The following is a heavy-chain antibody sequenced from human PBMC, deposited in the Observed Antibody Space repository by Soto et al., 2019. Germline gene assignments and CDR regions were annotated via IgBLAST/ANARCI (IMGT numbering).Heavy chain of an antibody. CDR1: GFSFDGYA. Sequence: EVQLVESGGGLVQPGRSLRLSCAASGFSFDGYAMNWVRQPPGKGLEWVSGISWNSGNIDYADSVKGRFTIFRDNAKNSLYLQMNSLRAEDTALYYCVKASTYSSSQGWFDPWGQGTMVTVSS. V-gene: IGHV3-9*01. J-gene: IGHJ5*02. D-gene: IGHD6-6*01. CDR3: VKASTYSSSQGWFDP. CDR2: ISWNSGNI.